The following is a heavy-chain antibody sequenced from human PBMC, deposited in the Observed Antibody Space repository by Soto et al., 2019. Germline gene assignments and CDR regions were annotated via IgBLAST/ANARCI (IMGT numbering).Heavy chain of an antibody. V-gene: IGHV3-48*01. CDR2: ISSSSSTI. CDR3: ARVNVEYSSPSLPDYFDY. J-gene: IGHJ4*02. D-gene: IGHD6-6*01. CDR1: GFTFSSYS. Sequence: GGSLRLSCAASGFTFSSYSMNWVRQAPGKGLEWVSYISSSSSTIYYADSVKGRFTISRDNAKNSLYLQMNSLRAEDTAVYYCARVNVEYSSPSLPDYFDYWGQGTLVTVSS.